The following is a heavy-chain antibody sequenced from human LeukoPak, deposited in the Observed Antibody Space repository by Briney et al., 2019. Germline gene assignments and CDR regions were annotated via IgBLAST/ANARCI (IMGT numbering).Heavy chain of an antibody. V-gene: IGHV3-23*01. Sequence: GGSLRLSCAASGFIFSSYAMNWVRQAPGKGLEWVSAISGSGGSTYYADSVKGRFTISRDNSKNTLYLQMNSLRAEDTAAYYCAKDAQGGYDSSGYPDYFDYWGQGTLVTVSS. CDR2: ISGSGGST. CDR1: GFIFSSYA. D-gene: IGHD3-22*01. J-gene: IGHJ4*02. CDR3: AKDAQGGYDSSGYPDYFDY.